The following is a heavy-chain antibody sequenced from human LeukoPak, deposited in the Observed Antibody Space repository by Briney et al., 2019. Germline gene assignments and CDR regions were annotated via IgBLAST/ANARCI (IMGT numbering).Heavy chain of an antibody. Sequence: PGGSLRLSCAASGFTFSSYGMHWVRQAPGKGLEWVAVISYDGSNKYYADSVKGRFTISRDNSKNTLYLQMNSLRAEDTAVYYCAKGRLAAAGSAEYFQHWGQGTLVTVSS. V-gene: IGHV3-30*18. CDR2: ISYDGSNK. CDR3: AKGRLAAAGSAEYFQH. J-gene: IGHJ1*01. CDR1: GFTFSSYG. D-gene: IGHD6-13*01.